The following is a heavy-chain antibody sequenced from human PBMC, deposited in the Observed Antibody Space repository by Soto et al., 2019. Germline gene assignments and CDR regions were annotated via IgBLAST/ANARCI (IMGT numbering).Heavy chain of an antibody. D-gene: IGHD4-4*01. CDR3: ARGALTTLAYYYGMDV. CDR2: IIPILGTT. CDR1: GGTFSSYT. V-gene: IGHV1-69*13. Sequence: GASVKVSCKASGGTFSSYTMSWVRQAPGQGLEWMGGIIPILGTTTYAHKFQGRVTITADESTSTVYMELSSLRGEDTAVYYCARGALTTLAYYYGMDVWGQGTTVTVSS. J-gene: IGHJ6*02.